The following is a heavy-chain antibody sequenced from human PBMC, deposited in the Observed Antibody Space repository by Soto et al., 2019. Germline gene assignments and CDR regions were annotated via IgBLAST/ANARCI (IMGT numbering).Heavy chain of an antibody. V-gene: IGHV4-39*01. J-gene: IGHJ6*02. CDR3: ASRVLLWFGDQIPFMDYYYGMDV. Sequence: QPPGKGLEWIGSIYYSGSTYYNPSLKSRVTISVDTSENQFSLKLSSVTAADTAVYYCASRVLLWFGDQIPFMDYYYGMDVWGQGTTVTVSS. D-gene: IGHD3-10*01. CDR2: IYYSGST.